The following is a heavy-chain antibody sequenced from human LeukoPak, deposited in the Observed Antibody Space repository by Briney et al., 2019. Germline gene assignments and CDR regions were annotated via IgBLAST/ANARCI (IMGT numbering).Heavy chain of an antibody. Sequence: PGGSLRLSCAASGFSFSTTWMHWVRQPPGQGLVWVARITSDGTIISYAESVKGRFTISRDNAKNTLYLQMNSLRAEDTAVYYCARDHRGSGSRYYYYMDVWGKGTTVTISS. CDR3: ARDHRGSGSRYYYYMDV. J-gene: IGHJ6*03. CDR1: GFSFSTTW. V-gene: IGHV3-74*03. D-gene: IGHD3-10*01. CDR2: ITSDGTII.